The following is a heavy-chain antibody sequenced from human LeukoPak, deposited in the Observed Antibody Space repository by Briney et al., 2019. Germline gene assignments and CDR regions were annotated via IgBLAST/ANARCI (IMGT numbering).Heavy chain of an antibody. D-gene: IGHD5-18*01. CDR2: IIPIFGTA. Sequence: PRASVKVSCKASGGTFSSYAISWVRQAPGQGLEWMGGIIPIFGTANYAQKFQGRVTITADESTSTAYMELSSLRSEDTAVYYCARSRPEYSYGYSYFDYWGQGTLVTVSP. V-gene: IGHV1-69*01. CDR1: GGTFSSYA. J-gene: IGHJ4*02. CDR3: ARSRPEYSYGYSYFDY.